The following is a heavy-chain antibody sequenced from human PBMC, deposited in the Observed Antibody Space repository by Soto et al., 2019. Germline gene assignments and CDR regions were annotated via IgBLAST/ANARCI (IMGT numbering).Heavy chain of an antibody. Sequence: PGGSLRLSCAASGFTFSNYAMSWVRQAPGKGLEWVSSLSGSGVSTYYAGSVRGRFTISRDNSKDTLYLEMNSLRAEDTALYYCTKGVAGRAFDVWGQGTMVTVSS. CDR2: LSGSGVST. V-gene: IGHV3-23*01. J-gene: IGHJ3*01. D-gene: IGHD2-15*01. CDR3: TKGVAGRAFDV. CDR1: GFTFSNYA.